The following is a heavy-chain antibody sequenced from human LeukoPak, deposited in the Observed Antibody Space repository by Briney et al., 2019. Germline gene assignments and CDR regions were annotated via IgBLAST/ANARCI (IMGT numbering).Heavy chain of an antibody. V-gene: IGHV1-69*06. CDR3: ASLGGRGSYLGAFDI. J-gene: IGHJ3*02. Sequence: ASVKVSCKASGGTFSSYAISWVRQAPGQGLEWMGGIIPIFGTANYAQKFQGRGTITAYKSTSTAYMELSSLRSEDTAVYYCASLGGRGSYLGAFDIWGQGTMVTVSS. D-gene: IGHD3-16*02. CDR2: IIPIFGTA. CDR1: GGTFSSYA.